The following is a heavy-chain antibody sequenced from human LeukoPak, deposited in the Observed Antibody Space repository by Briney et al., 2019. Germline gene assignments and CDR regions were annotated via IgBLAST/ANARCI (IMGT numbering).Heavy chain of an antibody. CDR1: GFTFSSYS. V-gene: IGHV3-21*01. CDR3: AREVYYDFWSGYYTASGIVYGMDV. J-gene: IGHJ6*02. D-gene: IGHD3-3*01. CDR2: ISSSSSYI. Sequence: HPGGSLRLSCAASGFTFSSYSMNWVRQAPGKGLEWVSSISSSSSYIYYADSVKGRFTISRDNAKNSLYLQMNSLRAEDTAVYYCAREVYYDFWSGYYTASGIVYGMDVWGQGTTVTVSS.